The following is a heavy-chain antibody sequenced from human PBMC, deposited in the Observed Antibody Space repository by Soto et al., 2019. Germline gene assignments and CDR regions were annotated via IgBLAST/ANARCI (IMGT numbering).Heavy chain of an antibody. CDR1: GGTFSSYT. Sequence: SVKVSCKASGGTFSSYTISWVRQAPGQGLEWMGRIIPILGIANYAQKFQGRVTITADKSTSTAYMELSSLRSEDTAVYYCARGLAAAGTGFDPWGQGTLVTVSS. CDR3: ARGLAAAGTGFDP. D-gene: IGHD6-13*01. CDR2: IIPILGIA. V-gene: IGHV1-69*02. J-gene: IGHJ5*02.